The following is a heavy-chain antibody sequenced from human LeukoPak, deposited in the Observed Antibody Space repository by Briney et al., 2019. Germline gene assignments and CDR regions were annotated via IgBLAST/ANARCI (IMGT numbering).Heavy chain of an antibody. V-gene: IGHV4-4*07. CDR1: GGSISSYY. Sequence: SETLSLTCTVSGGSISSYYWSWIRQPAGKGLEWIGRIYTSGSTNYNPSLKSRVTMSVDTSKNQFSLKLSSVTAADTAVYYCARSYYYGSGFNHRGGNHGFDYWGQGTLVTVSS. D-gene: IGHD3-10*01. CDR2: IYTSGST. CDR3: ARSYYYGSGFNHRGGNHGFDY. J-gene: IGHJ4*02.